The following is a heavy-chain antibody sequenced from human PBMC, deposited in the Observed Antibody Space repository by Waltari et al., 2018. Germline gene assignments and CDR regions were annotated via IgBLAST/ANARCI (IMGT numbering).Heavy chain of an antibody. CDR2: ISRDGSIV. J-gene: IGHJ4*02. CDR3: VTTGVAGFY. V-gene: IGHV3-74*03. Sequence: EVQLVESGGGLVQPGGSLRLSCAAYGFTFSHCWMYWVRQSPGKGLVWVSRISRDGSIVKYADSVKGRFTISRDNAKSTLFLQMNSLRVDDTALYYCVTTGVAGFYWGQGTRVTVSS. D-gene: IGHD6-19*01. CDR1: GFTFSHCW.